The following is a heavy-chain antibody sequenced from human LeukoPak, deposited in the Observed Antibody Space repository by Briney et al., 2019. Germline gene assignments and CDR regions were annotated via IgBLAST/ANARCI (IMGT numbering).Heavy chain of an antibody. V-gene: IGHV3-74*01. CDR2: INTDGSST. Sequence: PGGSLRLSCTASGFTFNNYWMHWVRQAPGKGPVWVSRINTDGSSTSYADSVKGRFTISRDNAKKSLFLQMNSLRAEDTALYYCARDPYYSSSSPYFDFWGQGVLITVSS. J-gene: IGHJ4*02. CDR3: ARDPYYSSSSPYFDF. CDR1: GFTFNNYW. D-gene: IGHD6-6*01.